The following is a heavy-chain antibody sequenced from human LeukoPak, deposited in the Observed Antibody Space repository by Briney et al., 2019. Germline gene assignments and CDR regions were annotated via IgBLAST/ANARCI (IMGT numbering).Heavy chain of an antibody. CDR2: IYYSGST. D-gene: IGHD3-22*01. CDR3: ARHHKYHYDSSGHSPFDY. Sequence: SETLSLTCTVSGGSISSYYWSWIRQPPGKGLEWIGYIYYSGSTNYNPSLKSRVTISVDTSKNQFSLKLSSVTAADTAVYYCARHHKYHYDSSGHSPFDYWGQGTLVTVSA. J-gene: IGHJ4*02. V-gene: IGHV4-59*08. CDR1: GGSISSYY.